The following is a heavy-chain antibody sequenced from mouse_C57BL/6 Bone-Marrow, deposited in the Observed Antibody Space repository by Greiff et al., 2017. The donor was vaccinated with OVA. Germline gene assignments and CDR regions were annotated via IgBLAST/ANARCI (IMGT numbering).Heavy chain of an antibody. CDR2: INPGSGGT. V-gene: IGHV1-54*01. CDR1: GYAFTNYL. CDR3: ARAYGSYVLDY. D-gene: IGHD2-1*01. J-gene: IGHJ2*01. Sequence: QVQLQQSGAELVRPGTSVKVSCKASGYAFTNYLIEWVKQRPGQGLEWIGVINPGSGGTNYNEKFKGKATLTADKSSSTAYMQLSSLTSEDSAVYFCARAYGSYVLDYWGQGTTLTVSS.